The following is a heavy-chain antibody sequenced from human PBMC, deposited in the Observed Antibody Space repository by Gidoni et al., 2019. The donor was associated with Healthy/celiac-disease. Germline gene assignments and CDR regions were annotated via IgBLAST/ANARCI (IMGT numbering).Heavy chain of an antibody. CDR3: AKEAEGYCSSTSCRAHWFDP. CDR2: ISGSGGST. CDR1: GLTFSSYA. V-gene: IGHV3-23*01. J-gene: IGHJ5*02. Sequence: EVQLLESGGGLVQPGGSLRLSCAASGLTFSSYAMSWVRQAPGKGLEWVSAISGSGGSTYYADSVKGRFTISRDNSKNTLYLQMNSLRAEDTAVYYCAKEAEGYCSSTSCRAHWFDPWGQGTLVTVSS. D-gene: IGHD2-2*01.